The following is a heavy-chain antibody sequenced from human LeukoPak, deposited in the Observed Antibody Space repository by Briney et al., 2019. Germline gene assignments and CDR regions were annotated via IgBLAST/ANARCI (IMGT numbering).Heavy chain of an antibody. V-gene: IGHV1-8*01. CDR3: ATVTMVRGVIITWPFDY. CDR1: GFTLTSHD. D-gene: IGHD3-10*01. J-gene: IGHJ4*02. CDR2: MNPNSGST. Sequence: ASVKVSCKASGFTLTSHDFNWVRQATGQGLEWMGWMNPNSGSTGYAQKFQGRVTMTRDTSISTAYMELSSLTSEDTAVYYCATVTMVRGVIITWPFDYWGQGTLVTVSS.